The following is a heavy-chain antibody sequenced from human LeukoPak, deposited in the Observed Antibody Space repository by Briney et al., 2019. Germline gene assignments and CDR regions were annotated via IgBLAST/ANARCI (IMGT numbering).Heavy chain of an antibody. CDR2: ISGSGGST. V-gene: IGHV3-23*01. CDR3: AKGDCSSTSCYIFDY. Sequence: GGSLRLSCAASGFTFSSYAMSWVRQAPGKGLEWVSAISGSGGSTYYADSVKGRFTISRDNSKNTLYLQMNSLRAEDTAVYYCAKGDCSSTSCYIFDYWGQGTLVTVSS. J-gene: IGHJ4*02. CDR1: GFTFSSYA. D-gene: IGHD2-2*02.